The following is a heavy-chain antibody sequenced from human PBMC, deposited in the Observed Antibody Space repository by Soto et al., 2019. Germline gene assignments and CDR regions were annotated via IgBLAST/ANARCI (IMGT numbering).Heavy chain of an antibody. Sequence: SETLSLTCTVSGGSINSYYWYSIRQPAGKGLEWIGRIYISGSTNYNPSLKSRVTMSIDTSKNQFSPKVSSVTAADTAVYYCAKSSSRSSLGQYGLDVWGQGTTVS. CDR1: GGSINSYY. J-gene: IGHJ6*02. D-gene: IGHD6-13*01. V-gene: IGHV4-4*07. CDR2: IYISGST. CDR3: AKSSSRSSLGQYGLDV.